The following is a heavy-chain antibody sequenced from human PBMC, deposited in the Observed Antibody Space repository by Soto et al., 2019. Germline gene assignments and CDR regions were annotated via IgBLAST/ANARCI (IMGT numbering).Heavy chain of an antibody. D-gene: IGHD4-17*01. V-gene: IGHV4-30-2*01. CDR2: IDHSGST. CDR3: ASSRTVGGGFDL. Sequence: QLQLQESGSGLVKPSQTLSLTCAVSGGSISSGGYSWSWIRQPPGKGLEWIGYIDHSGSTYYHPSLKTRVIIPLEGPKTKLSPKLSAVAAAYTALYYCASSRTVGGGFDLCGRGPLVTVSS. J-gene: IGHJ2*01. CDR1: GGSISSGGYS.